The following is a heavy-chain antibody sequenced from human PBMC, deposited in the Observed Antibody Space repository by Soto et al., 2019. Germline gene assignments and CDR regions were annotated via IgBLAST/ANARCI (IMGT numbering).Heavy chain of an antibody. D-gene: IGHD6-6*01. CDR1: GDSVSSSY. J-gene: IGHJ4*02. Sequence: TSETLSLTCTVSGDSVSSSYWSWIRQPPGRGLECIGYIANSGDINYSPSLRGRVTMSIDTSQNQFSLKLSSVTAADTAVYYCARTARRFDSWGQGTLVTVSS. V-gene: IGHV4-59*02. CDR3: ARTARRFDS. CDR2: IANSGDI.